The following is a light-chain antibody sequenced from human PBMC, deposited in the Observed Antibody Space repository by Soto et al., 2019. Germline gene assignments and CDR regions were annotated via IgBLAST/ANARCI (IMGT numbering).Light chain of an antibody. Sequence: EIVLTQSPGTLSLSPGERATLSCRASQSVSSSYLAWYQQKPGQAPMLLIYGASSSATGIPERFSGSGSATEYTIIISSLEHEDFAVYYCQQYGSSPLFTFGHGTKVDIK. CDR2: GAS. V-gene: IGKV3-20*01. CDR3: QQYGSSPLFT. J-gene: IGKJ3*01. CDR1: QSVSSSY.